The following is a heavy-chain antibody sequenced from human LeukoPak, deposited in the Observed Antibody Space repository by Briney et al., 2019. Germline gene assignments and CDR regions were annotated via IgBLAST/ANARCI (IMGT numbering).Heavy chain of an antibody. D-gene: IGHD3-3*01. CDR1: GFTFDDYT. CDR3: AKGHFGAGHY. J-gene: IGHJ4*02. Sequence: GGSLRLSCAASGFTFDDYTMHWFRQPPGRGLQWVSLITGDGGTTSYAGSVKGRFTISRDNSKNSLYLHMNSLRNEDTALYYCAKGHFGAGHYWGQGTLVTVSS. CDR2: ITGDGGTT. V-gene: IGHV3-43*02.